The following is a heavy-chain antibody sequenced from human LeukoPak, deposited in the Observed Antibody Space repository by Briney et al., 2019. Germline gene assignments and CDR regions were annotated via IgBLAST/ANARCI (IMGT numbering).Heavy chain of an antibody. CDR3: ARLTIFVDY. J-gene: IGHJ4*02. V-gene: IGHV5-51*01. D-gene: IGHD3-3*01. CDR1: GYSFTNYW. Sequence: GESLKISCKGSGYSFTNYWIGWVRQMPGKGLEWMGIIYPGDSNIRYNPSFQGQVTISADKSINAAYLQWSSLKASDTAMYYCARLTIFVDYWGQGTLVTVSS. CDR2: IYPGDSNI.